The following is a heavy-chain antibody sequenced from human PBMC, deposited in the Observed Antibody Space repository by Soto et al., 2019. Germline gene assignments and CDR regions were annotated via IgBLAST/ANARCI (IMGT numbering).Heavy chain of an antibody. CDR1: GFTFSSYG. CDR2: ISYDGSNK. V-gene: IGHV3-30*18. CDR3: AKDSRTGTTSLTLFDY. J-gene: IGHJ4*02. Sequence: QVQLVESGGGVVQPGRSLRLSCAASGFTFSSYGMHWVRQAPGKGLEWVAVISYDGSNKYYADSVKGRFTIPRDNSKNTLYLQMNSLRAEDTAVYYCAKDSRTGTTSLTLFDYWGQGTLVTVSS. D-gene: IGHD1-7*01.